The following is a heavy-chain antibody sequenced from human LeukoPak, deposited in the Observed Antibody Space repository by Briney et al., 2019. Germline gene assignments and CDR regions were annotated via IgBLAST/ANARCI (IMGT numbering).Heavy chain of an antibody. CDR2: ISAYNGNT. CDR1: GYTFTSYG. CDR3: AGSTGYSTTGFAFDI. D-gene: IGHD6-13*01. V-gene: IGHV1-18*01. Sequence: GASVKVSCKASGYTFTSYGISWVRQAPGQGLEWMGWISAYNGNTNYAQKLQGRVTMTTDTSTSTAYMELRSLRSDDTAVYYCAGSTGYSTTGFAFDIWGQGTMVTVSS. J-gene: IGHJ3*02.